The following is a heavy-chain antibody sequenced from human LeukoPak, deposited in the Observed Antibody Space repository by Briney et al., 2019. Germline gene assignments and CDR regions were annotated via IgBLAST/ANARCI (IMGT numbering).Heavy chain of an antibody. V-gene: IGHV3-23*01. CDR2: ISGSGGST. Sequence: PGGSLRLSCAASGFTFSSYAMSWVRQAPGKGLEWVSAISGSGGSTYYADSVKGRFTISRDNSKNTLYLQMKSLRAEDTAVYYCAKAPMVRGVIISKWGQGTLVTVSS. D-gene: IGHD3-10*01. CDR3: AKAPMVRGVIISK. J-gene: IGHJ4*02. CDR1: GFTFSSYA.